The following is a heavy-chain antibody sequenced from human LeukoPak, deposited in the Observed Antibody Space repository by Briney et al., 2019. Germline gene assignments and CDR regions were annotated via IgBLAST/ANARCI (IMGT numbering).Heavy chain of an antibody. Sequence: KTSETLSLTCTVSGGPISSYYWSWIRQPPGKGLEWIGYIYYSGSTNYNPSLKSRVTISVDTSKNQFSLKLSSVTAADTAVYYCARDRAWELHAFDIWGQGTMVTVSS. CDR1: GGPISSYY. V-gene: IGHV4-59*01. CDR2: IYYSGST. CDR3: ARDRAWELHAFDI. D-gene: IGHD1-26*01. J-gene: IGHJ3*02.